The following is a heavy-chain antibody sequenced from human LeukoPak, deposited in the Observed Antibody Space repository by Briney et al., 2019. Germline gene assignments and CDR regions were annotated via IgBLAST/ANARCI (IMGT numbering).Heavy chain of an antibody. V-gene: IGHV5-51*01. CDR1: GYSFTSYW. J-gene: IGHJ6*03. Sequence: GESLKISCKGSGYSFTSYWIGWVRQMPGKGLEWMGIIYPGDSDTRYNPSFQGQVTISADKSISTAYLQWSSLKASDTAMYYCARGSSIAARNDYYYMDVWGKGTSVTVSS. CDR2: IYPGDSDT. D-gene: IGHD6-6*01. CDR3: ARGSSIAARNDYYYMDV.